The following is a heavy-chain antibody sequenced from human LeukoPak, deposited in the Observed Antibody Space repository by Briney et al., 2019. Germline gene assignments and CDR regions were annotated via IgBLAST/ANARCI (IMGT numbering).Heavy chain of an antibody. CDR2: INHNSGGT. J-gene: IGHJ4*02. CDR3: ARDLDYGSGSFSN. V-gene: IGHV1-2*02. Sequence: ASVKVSCKASGYAFTDFYIHWVRQAPGQGREWMGWINHNSGGTTYAQKFQGRVTMTTDTSISTAYLELNGLRSDDTAVYYCARDLDYGSGSFSNWGQGAIVTASS. D-gene: IGHD3-10*01. CDR1: GYAFTDFY.